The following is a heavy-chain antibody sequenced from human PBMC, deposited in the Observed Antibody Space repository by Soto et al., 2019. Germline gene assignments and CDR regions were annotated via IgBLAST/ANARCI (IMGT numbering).Heavy chain of an antibody. Sequence: PSETLSLTCAVSGGSISSGGYSWSWIRQPPGKGLEWIGYIYHSGSTYYNPSLKSRVTISVDRSKNQFSLKLSSVTAADTAVYYCARTAGATDQYYFDYWGQGTPVTVSS. CDR1: GGSISSGGYS. CDR3: ARTAGATDQYYFDY. V-gene: IGHV4-30-2*01. CDR2: IYHSGST. J-gene: IGHJ4*02. D-gene: IGHD1-26*01.